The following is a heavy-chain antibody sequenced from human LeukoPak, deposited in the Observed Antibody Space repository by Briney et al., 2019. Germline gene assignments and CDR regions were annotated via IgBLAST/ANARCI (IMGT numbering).Heavy chain of an antibody. D-gene: IGHD1-26*01. CDR1: GGSISSYY. CDR2: IYYSGST. Sequence: KPSETLSLTCTVSGGSISSYYWSWIRQPPGKGLEWIGYIYYSGSTNYNPSLKSRVTISVDTSKNQFSLKLSSVTAADTAVYYCASAATGIVGASTNGAFDIWGQGTMVTVSS. J-gene: IGHJ3*02. CDR3: ASAATGIVGASTNGAFDI. V-gene: IGHV4-59*08.